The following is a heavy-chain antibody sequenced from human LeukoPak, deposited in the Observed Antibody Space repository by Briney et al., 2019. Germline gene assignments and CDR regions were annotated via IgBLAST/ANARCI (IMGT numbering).Heavy chain of an antibody. J-gene: IGHJ4*02. D-gene: IGHD3-3*01. CDR1: GFTFSSYW. Sequence: GGSLRLSCAASGFTFSSYWMSWVRQAPGKGLEWVANIKQDGSEKYYVDSVKGRFTISRDNAKNSLYLQMNSLRAEDTAVYYCAREGRFLEWLLSYWGQGTLVTVSS. CDR2: IKQDGSEK. CDR3: AREGRFLEWLLSY. V-gene: IGHV3-7*01.